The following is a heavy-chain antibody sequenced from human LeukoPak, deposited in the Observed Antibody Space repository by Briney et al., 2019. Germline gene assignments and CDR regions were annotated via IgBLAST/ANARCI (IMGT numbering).Heavy chain of an antibody. CDR1: GYSISSGYY. CDR2: IYHSGST. CDR3: ARDDQTVGADY. V-gene: IGHV4-38-2*02. D-gene: IGHD1-26*01. Sequence: SETLSLTCTVSGYSISSGYYWGWIRQPPGKGLEWIGSIYHSGSTYYNPSLKSRVTISVDTSKNQFSLKLSSVTAADTAVYYCARDDQTVGADYWGQGTLVTVSS. J-gene: IGHJ4*02.